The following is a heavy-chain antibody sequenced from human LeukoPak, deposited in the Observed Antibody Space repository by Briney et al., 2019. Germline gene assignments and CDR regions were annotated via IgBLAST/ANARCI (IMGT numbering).Heavy chain of an antibody. Sequence: PGGSLRLSCVASVFTFSKASTHCVPHAPGKGLEWVGRIKDKTEGGTTQYAPPVKGRFTISRDDSKKTLYLKMNSLKSEDTALYYCAAGQAAALHGGQGTLVIVSS. CDR2: IKDKTEGGTT. CDR3: AAGQAAALH. D-gene: IGHD6-13*01. CDR1: VFTFSKAS. J-gene: IGHJ4*02. V-gene: IGHV3-15*01.